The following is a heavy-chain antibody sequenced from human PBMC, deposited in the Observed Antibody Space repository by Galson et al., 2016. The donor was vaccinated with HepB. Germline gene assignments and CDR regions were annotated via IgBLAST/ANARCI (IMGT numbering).Heavy chain of an antibody. J-gene: IGHJ1*01. Sequence: QSGAEVTRPGESLEISCQCSGYSFTIYWIAWVRQMPGKGLEWMGVIYPGDSTARYGPSFQGQVTMSVDKSINTAYLELTSLKASDTAMYFCAREEFFQFWGQGTLCTVSS. D-gene: IGHD3-10*01. CDR3: AREEFFQF. V-gene: IGHV5-51*01. CDR2: IYPGDSTA. CDR1: GYSFTIYW.